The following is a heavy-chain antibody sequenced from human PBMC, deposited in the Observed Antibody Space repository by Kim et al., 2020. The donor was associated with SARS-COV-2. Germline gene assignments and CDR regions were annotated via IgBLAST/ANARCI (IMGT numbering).Heavy chain of an antibody. CDR2: IKGDGSEK. D-gene: IGHD6-13*01. J-gene: IGHJ4*02. CDR3: ASWSSSWSNTAY. CDR1: GFSISTYW. V-gene: IGHV3-7*03. Sequence: GGSLRLSCAASGFSISTYWMSWVRQAPGKGLEWVAHIKGDGSEKYYLDSVKGRFTISRDNAKNSLYLQMNSLRAEDTAVYYCASWSSSWSNTAYWGQGTLVTVSS.